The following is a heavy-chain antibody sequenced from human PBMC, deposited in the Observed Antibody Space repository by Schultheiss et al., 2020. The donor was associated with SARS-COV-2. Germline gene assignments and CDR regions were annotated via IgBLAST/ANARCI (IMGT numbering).Heavy chain of an antibody. D-gene: IGHD6-6*01. J-gene: IGHJ6*02. CDR2: IYYSGST. CDR3: ALRGYSSSYYGMDV. CDR1: GGSISSGGYY. Sequence: SETLSLTCTVSGGSISSGGYYWSWIRQHPGKGLEWIGYIYYSGSTNYNPSLKSRVTISVDTSKNQFSLKLSSVTAADTAVYYCALRGYSSSYYGMDVWGQGTTVTVSS. V-gene: IGHV4-61*08.